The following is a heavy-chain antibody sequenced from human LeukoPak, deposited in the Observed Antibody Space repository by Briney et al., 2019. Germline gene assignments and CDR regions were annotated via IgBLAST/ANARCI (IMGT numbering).Heavy chain of an antibody. Sequence: SVKVSCKASGGTFSSYAISWVRQAPGQGLEWMGGIIPIFGTANYAQKFQGGVTITTDESTSTAYMELSSLRSEDTAVYYCARVKYPYSSNHDAFDIWGQGTMVTVSS. D-gene: IGHD6-13*01. J-gene: IGHJ3*02. V-gene: IGHV1-69*05. CDR2: IIPIFGTA. CDR1: GGTFSSYA. CDR3: ARVKYPYSSNHDAFDI.